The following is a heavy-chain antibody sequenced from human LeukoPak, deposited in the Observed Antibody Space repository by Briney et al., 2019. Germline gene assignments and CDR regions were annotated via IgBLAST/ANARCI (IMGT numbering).Heavy chain of an antibody. CDR1: GYTFTTYD. V-gene: IGHV1-18*01. CDR3: ARVGTGTRSFDS. Sequence: ASVKVSFKTSGYTFTTYDINWVRQAPGQGLEWMGRISAYNGYTNYGQKLQGRVTMTTDTSTNTAYMELRSLRSDDTAVYYCARVGTGTRSFDSWGQGTLVTVSS. J-gene: IGHJ4*02. CDR2: ISAYNGYT. D-gene: IGHD1/OR15-1a*01.